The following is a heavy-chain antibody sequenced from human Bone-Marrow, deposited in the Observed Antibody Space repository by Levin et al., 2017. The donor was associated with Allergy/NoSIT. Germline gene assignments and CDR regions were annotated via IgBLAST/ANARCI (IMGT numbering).Heavy chain of an antibody. Sequence: SQTLSLTCSVSGDSFSSDGSYWGWIRQPPGKGLEWIGTISHTGTTYSNASLKSRVKISVDTAKKEFSLNLSSVTAADTAVYYCARHLGIMVVPTTRGYFDPWGQGKLVTVSS. CDR1: GDSFSSDGSY. CDR3: ARHLGIMVVPTTRGYFDP. J-gene: IGHJ5*02. D-gene: IGHD2-15*01. CDR2: ISHTGTT. V-gene: IGHV4-39*01.